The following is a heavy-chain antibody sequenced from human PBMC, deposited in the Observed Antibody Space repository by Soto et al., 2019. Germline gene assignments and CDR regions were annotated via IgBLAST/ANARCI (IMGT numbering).Heavy chain of an antibody. V-gene: IGHV3-33*01. J-gene: IGHJ6*03. D-gene: IGHD6-13*01. Sequence: ESGGGVVQPGRSLRLSCAASGFTFSSYGMHWVRQAPGKGLEWVAVIWYDGSNKYYADSVKGRFTISRDNSKNTLYLQMNSLRAEDTAVYYCARGYRSSSGYYYYYMDVWGKGTTVTVSS. CDR2: IWYDGSNK. CDR3: ARGYRSSSGYYYYYMDV. CDR1: GFTFSSYG.